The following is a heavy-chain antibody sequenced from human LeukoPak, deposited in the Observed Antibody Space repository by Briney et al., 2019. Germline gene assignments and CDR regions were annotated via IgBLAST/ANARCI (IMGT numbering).Heavy chain of an antibody. Sequence: SQTLSLTCTVSGGSISSGGYYWSWIHQHPGKGLEWIGYIYYSGSTYYNPSLKSRVTISVDTSKNQFSLKLSSVTAADTAVYYCARARLGIAAAGTDHFDYWGQGTLVTVSS. CDR1: GGSISSGGYY. J-gene: IGHJ4*02. V-gene: IGHV4-31*03. D-gene: IGHD6-13*01. CDR2: IYYSGST. CDR3: ARARLGIAAAGTDHFDY.